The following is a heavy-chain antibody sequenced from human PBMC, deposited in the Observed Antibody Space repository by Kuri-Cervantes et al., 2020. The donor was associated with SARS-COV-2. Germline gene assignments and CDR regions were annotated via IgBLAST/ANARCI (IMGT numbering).Heavy chain of an antibody. D-gene: IGHD3/OR15-3a*01. CDR1: GFTVSTYT. Sequence: GGSLRLSCAASGFTVSTYTMNWVRQAPGKGLEWVSYISVSGTTMYYADSVKGRFTIYRDNAKNSLYLQMSSLRADDTAVYYCAKLALWTGDHNGKFDCWGQGTLVTVSS. CDR2: ISVSGTTM. V-gene: IGHV3-48*01. J-gene: IGHJ4*02. CDR3: AKLALWTGDHNGKFDC.